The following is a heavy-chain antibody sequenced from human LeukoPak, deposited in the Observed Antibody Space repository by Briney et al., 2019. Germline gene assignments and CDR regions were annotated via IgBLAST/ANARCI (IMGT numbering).Heavy chain of an antibody. CDR2: ISYDGSNK. Sequence: GGSLRLSCATSGFTFSSYAMHWVRQAPGKGLEWVAVISYDGSNKYYADSVKGRFTISRDNSKNTLYLQMNSLRAEDTAVYYCARDNHCSSTSCYATRYYYYGMDVWGQGTTVTVSS. CDR1: GFTFSSYA. D-gene: IGHD2-2*01. CDR3: ARDNHCSSTSCYATRYYYYGMDV. V-gene: IGHV3-30-3*01. J-gene: IGHJ6*02.